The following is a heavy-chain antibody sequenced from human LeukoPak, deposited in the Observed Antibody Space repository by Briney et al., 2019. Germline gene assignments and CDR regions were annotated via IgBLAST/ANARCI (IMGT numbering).Heavy chain of an antibody. Sequence: PGGSLRLSCAASGFTLSSYAMSWVRQAPGKGLEWVSAISGSGGSTYYADSVKGRFTISRDNSKNTLYLQMNSLRAEDTAVYYCAKTKAVVVTATYYFDYWGQGTLVTVSS. CDR2: ISGSGGST. V-gene: IGHV3-23*01. CDR3: AKTKAVVVTATYYFDY. D-gene: IGHD2-21*02. CDR1: GFTLSSYA. J-gene: IGHJ4*02.